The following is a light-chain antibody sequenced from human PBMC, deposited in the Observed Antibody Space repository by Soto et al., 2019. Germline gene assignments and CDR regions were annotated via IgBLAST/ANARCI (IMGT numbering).Light chain of an antibody. CDR3: QQYETWPRT. Sequence: DIVRTQYPTTLSVAPRQRVTFSCMASQGVSRKLAWYQHKPGQAPRLLISGASTGATGIPARFSGGGSGAEYTLTISSRQSEDFAVYYCQQYETWPRTFGQGTKVDI. J-gene: IGKJ1*01. CDR2: GAS. V-gene: IGKV3-15*01. CDR1: QGVSRK.